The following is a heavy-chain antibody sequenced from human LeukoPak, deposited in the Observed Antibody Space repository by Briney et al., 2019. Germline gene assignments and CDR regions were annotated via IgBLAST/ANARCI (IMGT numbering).Heavy chain of an antibody. CDR3: ARDAITTSDS. V-gene: IGHV3-48*02. CDR2: ISSRSSTI. CDR1: GFTFSSYS. J-gene: IGHJ4*02. D-gene: IGHD1-14*01. Sequence: PGGSLRLSCVASGFTFSSYSMNWVRQAPGKGLEWVSYISSRSSTIYYTDSVKGRFTISRDNAKNSLYLQMNSLRDEDTAVYYCARDAITTSDSWGQGTLVTVSS.